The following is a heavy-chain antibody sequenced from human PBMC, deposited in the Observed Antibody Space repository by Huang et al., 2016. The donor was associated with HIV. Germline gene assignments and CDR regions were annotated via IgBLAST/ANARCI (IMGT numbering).Heavy chain of an antibody. CDR1: GFTFGSFG. D-gene: IGHD3-3*01. J-gene: IGHJ4*02. Sequence: QVQLVESGGGVVQPGGSLRLSCTASGFTFGSFGMHWVRQAPGKGLEWVAFIRYDGNNYYYADSVRSRFTISRDNSKDTLYLQMNRLRPDDSAVYYCAKDLTYTFGRHFVYWGRGTLVTVSS. CDR2: IRYDGNNY. V-gene: IGHV3-30*02. CDR3: AKDLTYTFGRHFVY.